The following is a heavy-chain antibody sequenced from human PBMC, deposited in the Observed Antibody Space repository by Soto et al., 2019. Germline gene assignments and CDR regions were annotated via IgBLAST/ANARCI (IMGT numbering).Heavy chain of an antibody. Sequence: QVQLVQSGAEVKKPGASVKVSCKASGYTFTSYGISWVRQAPGQGLEWMGWISAYNGNTNYAQKLQGRVTMTTDTTPSTAYMERRSLRLDDTAVYYCARARRRAMSTSQALDYWGQGTLVTVSS. J-gene: IGHJ4*02. V-gene: IGHV1-18*01. CDR2: ISAYNGNT. CDR3: ARARRRAMSTSQALDY. CDR1: GYTFTSYG.